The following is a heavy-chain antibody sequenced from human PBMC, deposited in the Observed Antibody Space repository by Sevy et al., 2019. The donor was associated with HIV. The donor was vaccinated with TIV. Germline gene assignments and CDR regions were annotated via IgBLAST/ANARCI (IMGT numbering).Heavy chain of an antibody. CDR3: ARAYYDFWSGYFYDAFDI. J-gene: IGHJ3*02. CDR1: GFTFSSYA. V-gene: IGHV3-30*03. D-gene: IGHD3-3*01. Sequence: GGSLRLSCAASGFTFSSYAMHWVRQAPGKGLEWVAGISYDGSNKYYVDSVKGRFTISRDNSKNTLYLQMNSLRAEDTAVYYCARAYYDFWSGYFYDAFDIWGQGTMVTVSS. CDR2: ISYDGSNK.